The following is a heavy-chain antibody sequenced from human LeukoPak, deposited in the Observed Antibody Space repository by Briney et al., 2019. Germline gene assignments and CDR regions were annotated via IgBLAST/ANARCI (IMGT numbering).Heavy chain of an antibody. V-gene: IGHV3-23*01. J-gene: IGHJ4*02. CDR2: ISGSGGSS. CDR3: ARDRTGTTIDY. CDR1: GFTFSSYA. D-gene: IGHD1-1*01. Sequence: GSLRLSCAASGFTFSSYAMGWVRQAPGKGLEWVSAISGSGGSSYYAVSVKGRFTISRDNAKNSLYLQMNSLRAEDTAVYYCARDRTGTTIDYWGQGTLVTVSS.